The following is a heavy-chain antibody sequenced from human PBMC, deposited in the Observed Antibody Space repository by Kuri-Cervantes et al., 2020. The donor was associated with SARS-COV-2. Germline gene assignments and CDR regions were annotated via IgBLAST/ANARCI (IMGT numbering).Heavy chain of an antibody. CDR1: GFTFSDYY. CDR2: ISGSGGST. D-gene: IGHD3-22*01. J-gene: IGHJ5*02. V-gene: IGHV3-23*01. Sequence: GESLKISCAASGFTFSDYYMSWVRQAPGRGLEWVSSISGSGGSTYYADSVKGRFTISRDNSKNTLYLHMNSLRAEDTAVYYCAKACYYDSSGLGWFDPWGQGTLVTVSS. CDR3: AKACYYDSSGLGWFDP.